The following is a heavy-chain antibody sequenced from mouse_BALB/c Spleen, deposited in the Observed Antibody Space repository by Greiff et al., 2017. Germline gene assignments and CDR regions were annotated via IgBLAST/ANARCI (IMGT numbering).Heavy chain of an antibody. CDR1: GFTFSSFG. CDR2: ISSGSSTI. J-gene: IGHJ4*01. D-gene: IGHD2-1*01. V-gene: IGHV5-17*02. Sequence: EVLLVESGGGLVQPGGSRKLSCAASGFTFSSFGMHWVRQAPEKGLEWVAYISSGSSTIYYADTVKGRFTISRDKPKNTLFLQMTSLRSEDTAMYYCARDGNYVEAMDYWGQGTSVTVSS. CDR3: ARDGNYVEAMDY.